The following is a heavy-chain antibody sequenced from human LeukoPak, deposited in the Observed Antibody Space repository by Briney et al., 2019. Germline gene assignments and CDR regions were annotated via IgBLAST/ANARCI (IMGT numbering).Heavy chain of an antibody. CDR3: AREIRGGHVYYFDY. CDR2: INQGGREK. D-gene: IGHD3-3*01. Sequence: PGGSLRLSCAASGFTFSDFWMTWVRQAPGKGLEWVANINQGGREKYYVDSVEGRFTISRDNAKNSLYLQMNSLRAEDTAVYYCAREIRGGHVYYFDYWGQGTLATVSS. J-gene: IGHJ4*02. V-gene: IGHV3-7*01. CDR1: GFTFSDFW.